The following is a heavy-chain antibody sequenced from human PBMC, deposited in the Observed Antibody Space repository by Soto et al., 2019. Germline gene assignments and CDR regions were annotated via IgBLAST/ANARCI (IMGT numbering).Heavy chain of an antibody. CDR1: GGSFSGYY. V-gene: IGHV4-34*01. D-gene: IGHD2-21*02. Sequence: PSETLSLTCAVYGGSFSGYYWSWIRQPPGKGLEWIGEINHSGSTNYNPSLKSRVTISVDTSKNQFSLKLSSVTAADTAVYYCARAGHIVVVTATLYYYYGMDVWGQGTTVTVS. J-gene: IGHJ6*02. CDR2: INHSGST. CDR3: ARAGHIVVVTATLYYYYGMDV.